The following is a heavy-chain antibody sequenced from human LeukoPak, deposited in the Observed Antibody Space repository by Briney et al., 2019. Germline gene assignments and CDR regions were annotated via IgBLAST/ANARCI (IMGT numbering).Heavy chain of an antibody. CDR3: AAAPIEMQQRGFDY. V-gene: IGHV1-58*02. CDR1: GFTFTNSA. Sequence: PGASVKVSWKASGFTFTNSAMQWVRQARGQRLEWIGWIVVASGNTKYAQKFQERVTITRDMSTSTTYMELSSLSPEDTAVYYCAAAPIEMQQRGFDYWGQGTLVTVSS. D-gene: IGHD5-24*01. CDR2: IVVASGNT. J-gene: IGHJ4*02.